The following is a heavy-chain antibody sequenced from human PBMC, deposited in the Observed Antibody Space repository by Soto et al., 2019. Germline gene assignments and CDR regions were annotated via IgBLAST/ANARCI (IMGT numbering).Heavy chain of an antibody. CDR2: IFYSGST. Sequence: SETLSLTCIVSGASINAYFWTWIRQPPGKGLEWIGYIFYSGSTNYNPSLKSRVTMSIDTSKNQFSLKLTSVTAADTAVYYCATWSNSSGWYGAFDIWGQGTMVTVSS. J-gene: IGHJ3*02. CDR3: ATWSNSSGWYGAFDI. V-gene: IGHV4-59*01. CDR1: GASINAYF. D-gene: IGHD6-19*01.